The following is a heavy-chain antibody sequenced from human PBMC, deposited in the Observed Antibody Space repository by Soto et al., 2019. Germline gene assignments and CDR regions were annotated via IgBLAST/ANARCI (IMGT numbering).Heavy chain of an antibody. CDR1: GFTFSDYY. D-gene: IGHD6-13*01. Sequence: QVQLVESGGGLVKPGGSLRLSCVASGFTFSDYYMSWIRQAPGKGLEWVSYISNSGHAIYYADSVKGRFTVSRDNSNNSMSLQMDSRRADDTAIYYCARDARYASSSYGFDVWGQGTTVSVSS. CDR3: ARDARYASSSYGFDV. CDR2: ISNSGHAI. J-gene: IGHJ6*02. V-gene: IGHV3-11*01.